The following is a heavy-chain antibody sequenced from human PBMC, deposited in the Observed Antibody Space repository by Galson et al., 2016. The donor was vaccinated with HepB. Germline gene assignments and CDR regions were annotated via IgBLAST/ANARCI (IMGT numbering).Heavy chain of an antibody. Sequence: SLRLSCAVSGFTVSSNYMSWVRQPPGKGLEWVSVIYSGGRTDYADSVKGRFSISRDNSQNTVYLQTDSLRADDTAVYYCVRHDSSRWFFGYWGQGTLVTVSS. CDR3: VRHDSSRWFFGY. CDR2: IYSGGRT. V-gene: IGHV3-66*04. CDR1: GFTVSSNY. D-gene: IGHD6-13*01. J-gene: IGHJ4*02.